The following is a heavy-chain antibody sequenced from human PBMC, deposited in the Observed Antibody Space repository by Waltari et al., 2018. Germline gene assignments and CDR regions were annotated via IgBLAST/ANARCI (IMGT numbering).Heavy chain of an antibody. J-gene: IGHJ6*02. Sequence: QVQLVQSGAEVKKPGASVKVSCKVSGYTLTELSMHWVRQAPGKGLEWMGGFDPEEGETIYAQKFQGRGTMTEDTSTDTAYMERSSLRSEDTAVYYCATSPSSVPNYYYYGMDVWGQGTTVTVSS. D-gene: IGHD2-2*01. CDR2: FDPEEGET. V-gene: IGHV1-24*01. CDR3: ATSPSSVPNYYYYGMDV. CDR1: GYTLTELS.